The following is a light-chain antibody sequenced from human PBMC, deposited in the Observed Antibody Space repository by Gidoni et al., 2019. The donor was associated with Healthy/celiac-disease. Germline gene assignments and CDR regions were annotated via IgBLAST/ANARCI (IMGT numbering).Light chain of an antibody. CDR1: QGIRSY. V-gene: IGKV1-9*01. CDR2: AAS. Sequence: DIQWTQSPSFLSASVGDRVTITCRASQGIRSYLAWYQQKPGKAPKLLIYAASTLQSGVPSRFSGSGSGTEFTLTISSLQPEDFATYYCQQLNSYPRTFAPXTKVDIK. CDR3: QQLNSYPRT. J-gene: IGKJ3*01.